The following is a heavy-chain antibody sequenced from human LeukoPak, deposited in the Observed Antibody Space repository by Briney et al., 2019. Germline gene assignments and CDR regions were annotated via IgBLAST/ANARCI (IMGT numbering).Heavy chain of an antibody. CDR3: ARDVTYHGGDWFDP. CDR1: EFTFSSYS. D-gene: IGHD4-23*01. V-gene: IGHV3-48*04. Sequence: GGSLRLSCAASEFTFSSYSMSWVRQAPGKGLEWVSYISSTASSIYYADSVKGRSTISRDNAKNSLYLQMNSLRAEDTAVYYCARDVTYHGGDWFDPWGQGTLVTVSS. CDR2: ISSTASSI. J-gene: IGHJ5*02.